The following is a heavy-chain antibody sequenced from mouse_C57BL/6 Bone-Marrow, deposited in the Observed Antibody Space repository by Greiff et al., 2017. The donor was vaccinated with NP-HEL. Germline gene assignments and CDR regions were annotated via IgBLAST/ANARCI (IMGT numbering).Heavy chain of an antibody. CDR1: GYTFTSYW. Sequence: QVQLQQPGAELVKPGASVKLSCKASGYTFTSYWMHWVKQRPGQGLEWIGMIHPNSGSTNYNEKFKSKATLTVDKSSSTAYMQLSSLTSEDSAVYYCARSKENGSSPDYWGQGTTLTVSS. J-gene: IGHJ2*01. CDR3: ARSKENGSSPDY. D-gene: IGHD1-1*01. V-gene: IGHV1-64*01. CDR2: IHPNSGST.